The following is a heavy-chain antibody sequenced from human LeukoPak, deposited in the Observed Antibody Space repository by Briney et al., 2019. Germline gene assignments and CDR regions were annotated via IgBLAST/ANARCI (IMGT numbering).Heavy chain of an antibody. CDR3: ARDHSARGTTERDY. V-gene: IGHV3-21*01. CDR1: GFTFSSYS. J-gene: IGHJ4*02. CDR2: ISSSSSYI. D-gene: IGHD4-11*01. Sequence: GGSLRLSCAASGFTFSSYSMNWVRQAPGKGLEWVSSISSSSSYIYYADSVKGRFTISRDNAKNSLYLQMNSLRAEDTVVYYCARDHSARGTTERDYWGQGTLVTVSS.